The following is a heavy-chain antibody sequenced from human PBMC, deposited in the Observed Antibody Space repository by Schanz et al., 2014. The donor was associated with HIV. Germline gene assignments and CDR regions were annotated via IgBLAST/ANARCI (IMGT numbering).Heavy chain of an antibody. CDR2: IIPIFDTT. D-gene: IGHD2-21*02. V-gene: IGHV1-69*06. J-gene: IGHJ4*02. CDR1: GGTFSSSA. Sequence: QVQLVQSGAEVKKPGSSVTVSCKASGGTFSSSAISWVRQAPGQGLEWMGGIIPIFDTTNYAQKFQGRVTITADKSTSTVYMDLSSLRSEDTAVDYCARTYTGDWSTGADWGQGTLVTVSS. CDR3: ARTYTGDWSTGAD.